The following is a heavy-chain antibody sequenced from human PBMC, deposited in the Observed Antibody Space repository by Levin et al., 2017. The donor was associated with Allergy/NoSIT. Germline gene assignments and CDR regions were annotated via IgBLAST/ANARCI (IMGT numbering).Heavy chain of an antibody. V-gene: IGHV3-64D*06. CDR3: VKGGTLSRDTFDI. CDR1: GFTFSSYA. CDR2: VSSNGVST. Sequence: GGSLRLSCSASGFTFSSYAMHWVRQTLGKGLEYVSGVSSNGVSTYYADSMKGRFTISRDNSKNTLYLQMSSLRTEDTAVYYCVKGGTLSRDTFDIWGQGTMVTVSS. J-gene: IGHJ3*02.